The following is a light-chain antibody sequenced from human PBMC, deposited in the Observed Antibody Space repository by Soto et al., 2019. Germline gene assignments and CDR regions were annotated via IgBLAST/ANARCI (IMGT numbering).Light chain of an antibody. CDR3: QHRSNWPPT. CDR1: QSVSTS. CDR2: DAS. J-gene: IGKJ4*01. V-gene: IGKV3-11*01. Sequence: ESVLTQSPATRSLSPGERATLSCRASQSVSTSLVWYQQKPGQAPRLLIYDASNRATGIPARFSGSGSGTDFTLTISSLEPEDFAVYYCQHRSNWPPTFGGGNKVEIK.